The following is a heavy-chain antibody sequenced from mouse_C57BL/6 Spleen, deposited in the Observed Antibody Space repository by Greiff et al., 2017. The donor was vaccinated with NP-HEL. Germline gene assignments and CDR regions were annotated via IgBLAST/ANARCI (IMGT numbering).Heavy chain of an antibody. V-gene: IGHV1-82*01. Sequence: QVQLKQSGPELVKPGASVKISCKASGYAFSSSWMNWVKQRPGKGLEWIGRIYPGDGDTNYNGKFKGKATLTADKSSSTAYMQLSSLTSEDSAVYFCARYSYDGYCYFDYWGQGTTLTVSS. CDR3: ARYSYDGYCYFDY. CDR1: GYAFSSSW. D-gene: IGHD2-3*01. J-gene: IGHJ2*01. CDR2: IYPGDGDT.